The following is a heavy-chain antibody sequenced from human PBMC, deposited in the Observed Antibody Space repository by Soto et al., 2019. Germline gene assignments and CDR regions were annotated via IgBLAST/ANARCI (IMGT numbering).Heavy chain of an antibody. CDR3: ARDRIPVDYYGSGGLGY. D-gene: IGHD3-10*01. CDR1: GYTFTSYA. J-gene: IGHJ4*02. V-gene: IGHV1-3*01. CDR2: INAGNGNT. Sequence: GASVKVSCKASGYTFTSYAMHWVRQAPGQRLEWMGWINAGNGNTKYSQKFQGRVTITRDTSASTAYMELSSLRSEDTAVYYCARDRIPVDYYGSGGLGYWGQGTLVTVSS.